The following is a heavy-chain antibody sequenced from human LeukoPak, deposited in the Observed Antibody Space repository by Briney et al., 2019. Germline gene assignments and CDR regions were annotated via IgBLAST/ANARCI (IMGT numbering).Heavy chain of an antibody. D-gene: IGHD6-19*01. Sequence: GGSLRLSCAASGFPFSTYEMNWVSQAPGKGLEWVSYISSSGSTIYYADSVKGRFTISRDNAKNSLYLQMNSLRVEDTAVYYCARDPSWGGSGFDYWGQGTLVTVSS. J-gene: IGHJ4*02. CDR3: ARDPSWGGSGFDY. CDR1: GFPFSTYE. CDR2: ISSSGSTI. V-gene: IGHV3-48*03.